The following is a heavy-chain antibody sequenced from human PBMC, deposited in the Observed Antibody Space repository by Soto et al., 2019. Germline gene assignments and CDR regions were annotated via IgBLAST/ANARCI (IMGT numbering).Heavy chain of an antibody. CDR1: GGSISNYY. V-gene: IGHV4-59*03. Sequence: QVQLQESGPGLVKPSETLSLTCTVSGGSISNYYWSWIRQPPGKGLEWIGYIYYSGSTNYNPSLKSRVTLSVDTSKNQFSLKLSSVTAADTAVYFCAKSRQHTSDLRGYYVIDPWGQGTLVTVSS. J-gene: IGHJ5*02. CDR3: AKSRQHTSDLRGYYVIDP. CDR2: IYYSGST. D-gene: IGHD3-3*01.